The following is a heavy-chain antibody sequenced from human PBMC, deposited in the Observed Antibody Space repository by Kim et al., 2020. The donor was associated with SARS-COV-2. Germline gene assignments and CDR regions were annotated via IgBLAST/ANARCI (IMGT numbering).Heavy chain of an antibody. D-gene: IGHD3-10*01. V-gene: IGHV4-59*13. CDR2: IYYSGST. CDR1: GGSISSYY. J-gene: IGHJ4*02. CDR3: ARSPDRRGLYYFDY. Sequence: SETLSLTCTVSGGSISSYYWSWIRQPPGKGLEWIGYIYYSGSTNYNPSLKSRVTISVDTSKNQFSLKLSSVTAADTAVYYCARSPDRRGLYYFDYWGQGTLVTVSS.